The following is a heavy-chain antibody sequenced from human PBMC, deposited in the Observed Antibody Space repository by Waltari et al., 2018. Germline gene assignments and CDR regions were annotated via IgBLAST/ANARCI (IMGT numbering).Heavy chain of an antibody. CDR2: INHSGST. Sequence: QVQLQQWGAGLLKPSETLSLTCAVYGGSFSGYYWSWIRQPPGKGLEWIGEINHSGSTNYNPSLKRRVTISVDTSKNQFSLNLSSVTASDTAVYYCARRPLSSPEEWGQGTLVIVSS. CDR3: ARRPLSSPEE. V-gene: IGHV4-34*01. J-gene: IGHJ4*02. D-gene: IGHD6-19*01. CDR1: GGSFSGYY.